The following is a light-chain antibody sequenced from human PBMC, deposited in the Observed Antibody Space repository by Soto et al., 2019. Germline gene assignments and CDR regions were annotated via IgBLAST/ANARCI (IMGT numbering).Light chain of an antibody. CDR2: AAS. V-gene: IGKV1-8*01. Sequence: AIRMTQSPSSFSASTGDRVTITCRASQGISSYLAWYQQKPGKAPKLLIYAASTLQSGVPSRFSGSGSGTAFTLTSSCLQSEDFATYYCQQYYSYPLTFGHGTKVEIK. CDR3: QQYYSYPLT. CDR1: QGISSY. J-gene: IGKJ1*01.